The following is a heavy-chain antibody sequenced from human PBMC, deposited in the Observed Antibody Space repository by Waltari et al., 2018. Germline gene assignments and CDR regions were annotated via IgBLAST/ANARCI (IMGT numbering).Heavy chain of an antibody. V-gene: IGHV3-20*01. CDR3: TRDRHDFWSGPNWFDP. CDR1: GCTFDKYG. Sequence: EVQLVESGGGVVRPGGSLRLSWAASGCTFDKYGMGWVRQVPGKGLEWVSHLHWSGGSTGYAESVKGRFTISRDNAKQSLYLEMNSLRVEDTALYHCTRDRHDFWSGPNWFDPWGQGTLVTVSS. J-gene: IGHJ5*02. D-gene: IGHD3-3*01. CDR2: LHWSGGST.